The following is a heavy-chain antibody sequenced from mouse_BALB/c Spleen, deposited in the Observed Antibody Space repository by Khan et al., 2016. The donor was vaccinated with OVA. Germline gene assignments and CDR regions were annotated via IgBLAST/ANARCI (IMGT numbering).Heavy chain of an antibody. CDR3: ARGGYDNHAMDD. CDR1: GYIFTSYW. CDR2: IYPGTSST. D-gene: IGHD2-10*02. J-gene: IGHJ4*01. V-gene: IGHV1S132*01. Sequence: QVQLKESGAELVRPGASVKLSCKTSGYIFTSYWIHWVKQRSGQGLEWIGRIYPGTSSTYYNQKFKGKATLTADKSSSTAYMQLSSLKSHESAVDFCARGGYDNHAMDDRRQGTSVTLSP.